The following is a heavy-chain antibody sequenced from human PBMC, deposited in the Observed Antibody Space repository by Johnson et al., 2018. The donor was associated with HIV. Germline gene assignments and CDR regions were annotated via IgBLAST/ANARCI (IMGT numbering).Heavy chain of an antibody. D-gene: IGHD6-13*01. CDR3: ARIAARGAFDI. V-gene: IGHV3-13*01. Sequence: IGTAGDTYYPGSVKGRFTISRENAKDSLYLQMNSLRAGDTAVYYCARIAARGAFDIWGQGTMVTVSS. J-gene: IGHJ3*02. CDR2: IGTAGDT.